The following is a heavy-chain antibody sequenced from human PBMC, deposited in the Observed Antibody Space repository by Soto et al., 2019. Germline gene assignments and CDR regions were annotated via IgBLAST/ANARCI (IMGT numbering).Heavy chain of an antibody. CDR2: IYTGGST. Sequence: GSLRLSCAVPGFTVSSTYMSWVRQAPGKGLEWVSEIYTGGSTYYADSVKGRFTISRDNAKNTLYLQMNSLRAEDTAVYYCAKDLTWNQADYWGQGTLVTVSS. CDR3: AKDLTWNQADY. D-gene: IGHD1-1*01. J-gene: IGHJ4*02. V-gene: IGHV3-53*01. CDR1: GFTVSSTY.